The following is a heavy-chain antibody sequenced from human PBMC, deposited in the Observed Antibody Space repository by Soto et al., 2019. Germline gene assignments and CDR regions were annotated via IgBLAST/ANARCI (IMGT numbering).Heavy chain of an antibody. D-gene: IGHD3-3*01. V-gene: IGHV1-46*02. CDR1: GYTFNSHY. J-gene: IGHJ6*03. Sequence: QVQLVQSGAEVKKPGASVKISCKASGYTFNSHYMHWVRQAPGQGLEWIGIINPSTGTTTYAQNIQGRVTMTRATSTSTFYVELSSLRSEDTAVYYCTRGYGGYYLPYYYYYMDVWGQGTTVTVSS. CDR3: TRGYGGYYLPYYYYYMDV. CDR2: INPSTGTT.